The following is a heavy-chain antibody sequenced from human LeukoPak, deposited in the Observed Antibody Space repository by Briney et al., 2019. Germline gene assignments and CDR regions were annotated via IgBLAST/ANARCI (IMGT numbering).Heavy chain of an antibody. J-gene: IGHJ6*02. V-gene: IGHV3-23*01. CDR2: ISGSGGST. D-gene: IGHD6-19*01. CDR3: AKDSSPTYYYYYYGMDV. Sequence: PGGSLRLSCAASGFTFSSYAMSWVRQVPGKGLEWVSAISGSGGSTYYADSVKGRFTISRDNSKNTLYLQMNSLRAEDTAVYYCAKDSSPTYYYYYYGMDVWGQGTTVTVSS. CDR1: GFTFSSYA.